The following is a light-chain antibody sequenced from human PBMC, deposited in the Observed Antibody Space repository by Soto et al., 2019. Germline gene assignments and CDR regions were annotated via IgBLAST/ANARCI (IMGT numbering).Light chain of an antibody. CDR2: DVF. CDR1: ITDVGGYDY. CDR3: CSYAGGYTFGA. V-gene: IGLV2-11*01. J-gene: IGLJ2*01. Sequence: QSALTQPRSVSGSPGQSVTISCTGTITDVGGYDYVSWYQQQPGKAPKLMIYDVFKRPSGVPDRSSGSKSGNTASLTIAGLQPDDEADYYCCSYAGGYTFGAVGGGTQLTVL.